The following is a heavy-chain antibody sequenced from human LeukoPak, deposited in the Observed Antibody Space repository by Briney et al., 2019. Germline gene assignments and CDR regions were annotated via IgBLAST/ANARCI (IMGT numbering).Heavy chain of an antibody. Sequence: GASVKVSCKASGYTFTSYAMHWVRQAPGQRLEWMGWINAGNGNTKYSQKFQGRVTITRDTSASTAYMELSSLRAEDTAVYYCARNAYSSSWAGKAEYFQHWGQGTLVTVSS. D-gene: IGHD6-13*01. V-gene: IGHV1-3*01. CDR2: INAGNGNT. CDR3: ARNAYSSSWAGKAEYFQH. J-gene: IGHJ1*01. CDR1: GYTFTSYA.